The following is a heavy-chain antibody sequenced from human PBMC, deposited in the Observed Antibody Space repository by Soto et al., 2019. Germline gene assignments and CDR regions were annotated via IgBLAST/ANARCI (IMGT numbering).Heavy chain of an antibody. V-gene: IGHV4-39*02. CDR1: GGSITTSPYF. D-gene: IGHD3-10*01. J-gene: IGHJ4*02. CDR3: TREYYSSPDY. CDR2: VHYSGST. Sequence: PSETLSLTCTVSGGSITTSPYFWGWVRQPPGKGLEWIGGVHYSGSTFYSPSLKSRVSISIDTSNNRFSLNLSPATDADTAVYYCTREYYSSPDYWGQGALVTVSS.